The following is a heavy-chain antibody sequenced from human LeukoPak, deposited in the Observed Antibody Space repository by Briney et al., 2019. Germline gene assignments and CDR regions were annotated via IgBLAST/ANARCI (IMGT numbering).Heavy chain of an antibody. J-gene: IGHJ6*03. CDR3: ARDGIRVWTAYYYYYMDV. V-gene: IGHV3-30*02. CDR2: IRYDGSNK. D-gene: IGHD1-1*01. CDR1: GFTFSSYG. Sequence: PGGSLRLSCAASGFTFSSYGMHWVRQAPGKGLEWVAFIRYDGSNKYYADSVKGRFTISRDNSKNTLYLQMNSLRAEDTAVYYCARDGIRVWTAYYYYYMDVWGKGTTVTVSS.